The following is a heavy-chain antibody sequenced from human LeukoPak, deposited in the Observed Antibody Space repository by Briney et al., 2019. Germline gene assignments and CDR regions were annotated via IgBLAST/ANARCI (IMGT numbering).Heavy chain of an antibody. V-gene: IGHV3-21*01. Sequence: PGGSLRLSCVDSEFTFSRYWMHWVRQAPGEGLKWVSSITSSSSYIYYADSVMGRFTISRDNANNSLYLQMNSLRAEDTAVYYCARHVVAVGFDYWGQGTLVTVSS. D-gene: IGHD3-22*01. J-gene: IGHJ4*02. CDR1: EFTFSRYW. CDR2: ITSSSSYI. CDR3: ARHVVAVGFDY.